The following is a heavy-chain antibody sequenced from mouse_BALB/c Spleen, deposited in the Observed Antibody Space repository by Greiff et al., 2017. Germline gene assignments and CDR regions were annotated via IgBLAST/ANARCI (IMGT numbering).Heavy chain of an antibody. Sequence: EVNVVESGGGLVQPKGSLKLSCAASGFTFNTYAMNWVRQAPGKGLEWVARIRSKSNNYATYYADSVKDRFTISRDDSQSMLYLQMNNLKTEDTAMYYCVRQRSGYYYFDYWGQGTTLTVSS. CDR2: IRSKSNNYAT. CDR1: GFTFNTYA. V-gene: IGHV10-1*02. J-gene: IGHJ2*01. CDR3: VRQRSGYYYFDY.